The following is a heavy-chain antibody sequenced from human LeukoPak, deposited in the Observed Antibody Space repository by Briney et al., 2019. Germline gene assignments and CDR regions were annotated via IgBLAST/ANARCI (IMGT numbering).Heavy chain of an antibody. J-gene: IGHJ5*02. V-gene: IGHV4-34*01. CDR2: INHSGST. Sequence: GSLRLSCAASGFTFSSYAMYWVRQAPGKGLEWIGEINHSGSTNYNPSLKSRVTISVDTSKNQFSLKLSSVTAADTAVYYCARVSWATVTYNWFDLWGQGTLVTVSS. CDR3: ARVSWATVTYNWFDL. CDR1: GFTFSSYA. D-gene: IGHD4-17*01.